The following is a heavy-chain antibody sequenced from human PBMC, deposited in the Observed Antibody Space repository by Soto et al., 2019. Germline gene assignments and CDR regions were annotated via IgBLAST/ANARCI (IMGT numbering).Heavy chain of an antibody. Sequence: GGSLRLSCAASGFTFSSYGMHWVRQAPGKGLEWVAVIWYDGSNKYYADSVKGRFTISRDNSKNTLYLQMNSLRAEDTAVYYCARVHDYGDYMGWFDPWGQGTLVTVSS. CDR2: IWYDGSNK. CDR3: ARVHDYGDYMGWFDP. CDR1: GFTFSSYG. V-gene: IGHV3-33*01. J-gene: IGHJ5*02. D-gene: IGHD4-17*01.